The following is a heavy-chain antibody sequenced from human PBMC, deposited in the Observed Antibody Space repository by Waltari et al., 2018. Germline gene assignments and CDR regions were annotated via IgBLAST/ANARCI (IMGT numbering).Heavy chain of an antibody. CDR1: GYSFAKYW. CDR2: IYPGDPNT. V-gene: IGHV5-51*01. CDR3: ARQNIHSYGYGYFDF. D-gene: IGHD5-18*01. J-gene: IGHJ4*02. Sequence: EVQLEQSGAEVKKPGESLKISCNGSGYSFAKYWIGWVRQMPGKGLEWMGVIYPGDPNTKYSLSFQGQATISADTSISTAYLQWSSLKASDTAIYFCARQNIHSYGYGYFDFWGQGTLVTVSS.